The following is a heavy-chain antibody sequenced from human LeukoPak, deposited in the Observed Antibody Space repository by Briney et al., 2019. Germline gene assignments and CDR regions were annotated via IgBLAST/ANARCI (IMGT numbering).Heavy chain of an antibody. D-gene: IGHD6-19*01. CDR2: SRNKAKSYTT. CDR3: VRVGSVAGSDYLDY. V-gene: IGHV3-72*01. CDR1: GFTFSDHF. J-gene: IGHJ4*02. Sequence: QPGGSLRLSCVVSGFTFSDHFLDWVRQAPGKGLEWVGRSRNKAKSYTTEYAAFVKGRFTISRDDSKNSLYLQMNSLKTEDTAVYYCVRVGSVAGSDYLDYWGQGTLVAVSS.